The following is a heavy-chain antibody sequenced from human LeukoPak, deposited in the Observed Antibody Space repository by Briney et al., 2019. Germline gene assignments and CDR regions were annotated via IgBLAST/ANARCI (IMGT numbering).Heavy chain of an antibody. CDR1: GFTFSDYY. D-gene: IGHD3-3*01. Sequence: GGSLRLSCAASGFTFSDYYMSWIHQAPGKGLEWVSYISSSGSTIYYADSVKGRFTISRDNAKNSLYLQMNSLRAEDTAVYYCARDPEYYDFWSGYPVYFDYWGQGTLVTVSS. CDR2: ISSSGSTI. CDR3: ARDPEYYDFWSGYPVYFDY. V-gene: IGHV3-11*04. J-gene: IGHJ4*02.